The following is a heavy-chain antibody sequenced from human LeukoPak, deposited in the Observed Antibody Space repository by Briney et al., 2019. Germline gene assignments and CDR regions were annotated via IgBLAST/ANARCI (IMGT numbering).Heavy chain of an antibody. V-gene: IGHV5-51*01. CDR1: GSIFTTYW. CDR3: ARHPGGNSPFDY. Sequence: GESLTISCKGSGSIFTTYWISWVRQMPGKGLEWMGRIDPGDSDTRYSPSFQGQVTISADKSISTAYLQWSSLKASDTAMFYCARHPGGNSPFDYWGQGTLVTVSS. D-gene: IGHD4-23*01. CDR2: IDPGDSDT. J-gene: IGHJ4*02.